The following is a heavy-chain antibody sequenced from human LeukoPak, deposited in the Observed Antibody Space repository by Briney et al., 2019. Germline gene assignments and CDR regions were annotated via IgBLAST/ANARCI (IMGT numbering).Heavy chain of an antibody. Sequence: PSETLSLTCTVSGGSISSSSYFWGWIRQPPGKGLEWIGSIYYSGSTYYNPSLKSRVTMSVDTSKNQFSLKLSSVTAADTAVYYCARGAGHDSSAKPGGLGYYYYYMDVYGKGTTVTISS. J-gene: IGHJ6*03. CDR2: IYYSGST. V-gene: IGHV4-39*07. CDR3: ARGAGHDSSAKPGGLGYYYYYMDV. D-gene: IGHD3-22*01. CDR1: GGSISSSSYF.